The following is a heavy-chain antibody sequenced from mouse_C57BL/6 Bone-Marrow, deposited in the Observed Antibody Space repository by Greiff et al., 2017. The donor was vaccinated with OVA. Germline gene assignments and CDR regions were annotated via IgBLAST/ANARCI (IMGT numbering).Heavy chain of an antibody. CDR2: FYWDDDK. Sequence: QVTLKGLAPGIFQSSQTPGWPFSFLGFQLGPFGWGVGGFRKPSGKGLEWLAHFYWDDDKRYNPSLKSRLTISKDTSRNQVFLKITSVDTADTATYYCARRWDYDKDWYFDVWGTGTTVTVSS. V-gene: IGHV8-12*01. J-gene: IGHJ1*03. D-gene: IGHD2-4*01. CDR3: ARRWDYDKDWYFDV. CDR1: GFQLGPFGWG.